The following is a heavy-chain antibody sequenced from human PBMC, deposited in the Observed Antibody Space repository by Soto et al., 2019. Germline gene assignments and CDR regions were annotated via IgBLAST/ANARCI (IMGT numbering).Heavy chain of an antibody. D-gene: IGHD5-12*01. J-gene: IGHJ4*02. CDR1: GFTFSSYG. CDR3: AKDHRWRWLQFSRERLGYFDY. V-gene: IGHV3-30*18. CDR2: ISYDGSNK. Sequence: PGGSLRLSCAASGFTFSSYGMHWVRQAPGKGLEWVAVISYDGSNKYYADSVKGRFTISRDNSKNTLYLQMNSQRAEDTAVYYCAKDHRWRWLQFSRERLGYFDYWGQGTLVTVSS.